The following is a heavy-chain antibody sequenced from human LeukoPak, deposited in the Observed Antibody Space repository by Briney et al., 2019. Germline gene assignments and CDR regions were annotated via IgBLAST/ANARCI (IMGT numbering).Heavy chain of an antibody. V-gene: IGHV4-39*01. CDR2: IYYSGST. J-gene: IGHJ4*02. Sequence: SETLSLTCTVSGGSISSSSYYWGWIRQPPGKGLEWIGSIYYSGSTYYNPSLKSRVTISVDTSKNQFSLKLSSVTAADTAVYYCARPARDQLPLDYWGQGTLVTVSS. CDR3: ARPARDQLPLDY. CDR1: GGSISSSSYY. D-gene: IGHD2-2*01.